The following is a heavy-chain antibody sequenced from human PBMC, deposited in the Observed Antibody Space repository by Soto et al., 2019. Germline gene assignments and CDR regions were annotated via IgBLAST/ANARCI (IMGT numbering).Heavy chain of an antibody. CDR3: ARTNYDFWSGVAFDI. V-gene: IGHV4-39*01. D-gene: IGHD3-3*01. CDR1: GGSISSSSYY. Sequence: SETLSLTCTVSGGSISSSSYYWGWIRQPPGKGLEWIGSIYYSGSTYYNPSLKSRVTISVDTSKNQFSLKLSSVTAADTAVYYCARTNYDFWSGVAFDIWGQGTMVTVS. J-gene: IGHJ3*02. CDR2: IYYSGST.